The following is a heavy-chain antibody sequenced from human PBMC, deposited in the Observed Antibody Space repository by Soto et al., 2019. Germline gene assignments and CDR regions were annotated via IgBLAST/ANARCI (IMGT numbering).Heavy chain of an antibody. CDR1: EFTFSDSA. D-gene: IGHD2-21*01. CDR3: AINGDCASVHCYRAFHM. CDR2: ISSDGSNT. Sequence: QVQLVESGGGVVQPGTSLRLSCEASEFTFSDSALHWVRQAPAKGLEWVAVISSDGSNTIYADSVKGRFTASRDNSKNTVHLQMNSLRPEDTAVYYCAINGDCASVHCYRAFHMWGQGTTVIVSS. J-gene: IGHJ3*02. V-gene: IGHV3-30-3*01.